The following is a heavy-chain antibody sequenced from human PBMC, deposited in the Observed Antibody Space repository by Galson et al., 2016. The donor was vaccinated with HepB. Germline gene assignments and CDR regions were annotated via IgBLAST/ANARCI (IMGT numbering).Heavy chain of an antibody. CDR3: VRDSETAAGYYNGVDV. D-gene: IGHD6-13*01. CDR2: IYHSGTT. Sequence: TLSLTCTVSGSSIRTGYYWGWIRQSAGKGLEWIGSIYHSGTTYYKVSFKSRVTISVDTSKNQFSLKLRSVTAADTAVYYCVRDSETAAGYYNGVDVWGQGTTVTVSS. J-gene: IGHJ6*02. CDR1: GSSIRTGYY. V-gene: IGHV4-38-2*02.